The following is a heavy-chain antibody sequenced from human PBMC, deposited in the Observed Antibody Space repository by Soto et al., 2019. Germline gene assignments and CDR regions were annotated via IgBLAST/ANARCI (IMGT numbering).Heavy chain of an antibody. D-gene: IGHD3-16*01. Sequence: QVQLVESGGGVVQPGRSLRLSCAASGFTFSSYGMHWVRQAPGKGLERVAVIWYDGSNKYYADSVKGRFTISRDNSKNKLYLQMKSLRAEDTAVYYCARGHIPFYDSSPNDYWGQGTLVTVSS. CDR2: IWYDGSNK. CDR1: GFTFSSYG. CDR3: ARGHIPFYDSSPNDY. V-gene: IGHV3-33*01. J-gene: IGHJ4*02.